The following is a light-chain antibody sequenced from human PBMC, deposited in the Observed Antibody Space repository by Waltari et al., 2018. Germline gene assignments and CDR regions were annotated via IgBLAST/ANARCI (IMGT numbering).Light chain of an antibody. J-gene: IGLJ3*02. CDR2: DDD. CDR1: SSNIGNNA. Sequence: QSVLTQPPSVSEAPRQRVTISCSGSSSNIGNNAVSWYQQLPGKAPKVLIFDDDQLPSGVSDRFSGSKSGTSASLAISGLQSEDEADYYCAAWDDSLDACVFGGGTKLTVL. CDR3: AAWDDSLDACV. V-gene: IGLV1-36*01.